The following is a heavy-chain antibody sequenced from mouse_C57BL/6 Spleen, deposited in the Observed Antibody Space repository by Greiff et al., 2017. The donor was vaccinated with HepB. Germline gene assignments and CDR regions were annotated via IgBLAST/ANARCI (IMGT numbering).Heavy chain of an antibody. CDR1: GYTFTDYN. J-gene: IGHJ3*01. V-gene: IGHV1-18*01. D-gene: IGHD2-5*01. Sequence: EVQLQQSGPELVKPGASVKIPCKASGYTFTDYNMDWVKQSHGKSLEWIGDINPNNGGTIYNQKFKGKATLTVDKSSSTAYMELSSLTSEDTAVYYCARKAYYSNYPSFAYWGQGTLVTVSA. CDR2: INPNNGGT. CDR3: ARKAYYSNYPSFAY.